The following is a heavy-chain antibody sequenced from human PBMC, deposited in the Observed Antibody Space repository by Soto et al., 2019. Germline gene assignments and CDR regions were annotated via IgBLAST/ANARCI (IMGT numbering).Heavy chain of an antibody. CDR2: ISGSGGST. D-gene: IGHD3-22*01. CDR3: AKDLAYDSSGSYYGMDV. Sequence: GGSLRLSCAASGSTFSSYAMSWVRQAPGKGLEWVSAISGSGGSTYYADSVKGRFTISRDNYKNTLYVQRNRLRAEYTAVYYCAKDLAYDSSGSYYGMDVWGQGTTVTVSS. CDR1: GSTFSSYA. J-gene: IGHJ6*02. V-gene: IGHV3-23*01.